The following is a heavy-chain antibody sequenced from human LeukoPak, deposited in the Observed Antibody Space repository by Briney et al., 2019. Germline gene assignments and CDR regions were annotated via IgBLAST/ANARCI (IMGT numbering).Heavy chain of an antibody. D-gene: IGHD2/OR15-2a*01. CDR2: TNSDGSSI. CDR1: GFTLSNYW. J-gene: IGHJ3*02. Sequence: PGGSLRLSCAASGFTLSNYWMHWVRQAPGKGLVWVSRTNSDGSSITYADSVKGRFTISRDNAKNTLYLQMNSLRAEDTAMYFCARRSIDYAFDIWGQGTMVTVTP. CDR3: ARRSIDYAFDI. V-gene: IGHV3-74*01.